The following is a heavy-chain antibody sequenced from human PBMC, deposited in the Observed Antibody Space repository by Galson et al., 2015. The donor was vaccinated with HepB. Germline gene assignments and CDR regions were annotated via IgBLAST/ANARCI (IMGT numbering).Heavy chain of an antibody. J-gene: IGHJ4*02. CDR2: IYYSGST. Sequence: ETLSLTCTVSGGSISSYYWSWIRQPPGKGLEWIGYIYYSGSTNYNPSLKSRVTISVDTSKNQFSLKLSSVTAADTAVYYCARGTPSSGWPILDYWGQGTLVTVSS. CDR3: ARGTPSSGWPILDY. D-gene: IGHD6-19*01. V-gene: IGHV4-59*01. CDR1: GGSISSYY.